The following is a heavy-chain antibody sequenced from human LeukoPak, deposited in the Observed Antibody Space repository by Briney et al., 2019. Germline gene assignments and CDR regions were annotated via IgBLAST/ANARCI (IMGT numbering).Heavy chain of an antibody. Sequence: SETLSLTCTVSGGSISSSSYYWGWIRQPPGKGLEWIGSIYYSGSTYYNPSLKSRVTVSVDTSKNQFSLKLSSVTAADTAVYYCARHHTVVSPFDYWGQGTLVTVSS. J-gene: IGHJ4*02. CDR1: GGSISSSSYY. CDR3: ARHHTVVSPFDY. V-gene: IGHV4-39*01. CDR2: IYYSGST. D-gene: IGHD4-23*01.